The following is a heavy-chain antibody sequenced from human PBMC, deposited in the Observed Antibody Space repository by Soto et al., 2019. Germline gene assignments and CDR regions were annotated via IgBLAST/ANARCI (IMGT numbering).Heavy chain of an antibody. CDR1: GFTFSSYG. V-gene: IGHV3-30*18. CDR2: ISYDGSNK. CDR3: AKAYPNDY. Sequence: GGSLRLSCAASGFTFSSYGMHWVRQAPGKGLEWVAVISYDGSNKYYADSVKGRFTISRDNSKNTLYLQMNSLRAEDTAVYYCAKAYPNDYWGQGTLVTVSS. J-gene: IGHJ4*02.